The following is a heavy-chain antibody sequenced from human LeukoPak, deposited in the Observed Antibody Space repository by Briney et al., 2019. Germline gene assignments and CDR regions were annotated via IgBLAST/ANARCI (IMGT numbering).Heavy chain of an antibody. J-gene: IGHJ4*02. CDR3: AKDNVAATGRYFYY. CDR2: ISYDGSHK. Sequence: GTSLRHSCTPSAFTFSNYAMHCVPPAPGKGLEWVAHISYDGSHKYFADSVKGRFTISRDNSKNTLFLQMYSLRAEDTAVYYCAKDNVAATGRYFYYGGQGNLVTVSS. CDR1: AFTFSNYA. D-gene: IGHD1-26*01. V-gene: IGHV3-30*18.